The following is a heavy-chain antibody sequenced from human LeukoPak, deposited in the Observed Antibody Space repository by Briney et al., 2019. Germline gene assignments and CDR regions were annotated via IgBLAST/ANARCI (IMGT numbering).Heavy chain of an antibody. CDR2: ISGDSGST. D-gene: IGHD2-2*02. V-gene: IGHV3-43*02. CDR1: GFTFDDYA. Sequence: SGGSLRLSCAASGFTFDDYAMHWVRQAPGQGLEWVSLISGDSGSTYYADSVKGRFTISRDNSKNSLYLQMNSLRTEDTALYYCAKDIYPDFTDDYWGQGTLVTVSS. J-gene: IGHJ4*02. CDR3: AKDIYPDFTDDY.